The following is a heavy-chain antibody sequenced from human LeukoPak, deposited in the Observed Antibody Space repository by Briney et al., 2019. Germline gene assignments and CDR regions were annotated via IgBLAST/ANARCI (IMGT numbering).Heavy chain of an antibody. J-gene: IGHJ4*02. CDR2: IGTAGDT. CDR1: GFTFSTYD. D-gene: IGHD4-17*01. Sequence: GSLRLSCAASGFTFSTYDMHWVRQATEKSLEWVSAIGTAGDTYYPGSVKGRFSISRENAKNSLYLQMNSLRAGDTAVYYCARGGRWGDYLYYFDYWGQGTLVTVSP. CDR3: ARGGRWGDYLYYFDY. V-gene: IGHV3-13*01.